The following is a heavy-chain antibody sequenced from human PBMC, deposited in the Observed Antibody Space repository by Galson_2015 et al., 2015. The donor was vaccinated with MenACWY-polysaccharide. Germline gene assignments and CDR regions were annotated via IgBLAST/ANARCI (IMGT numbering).Heavy chain of an antibody. D-gene: IGHD3-22*01. CDR1: GFSLRTRGVG. Sequence: PALVKPPQTLTLPCTFSGFSLRTRGVGVGWIRQPPGKALEWLALIYWDNDKRYSPSLKSRLTITKDTSKNQVVLTMTNMDPVDTATYYCAHTQIYYYDSSGYWGYWGQGTLVTVSS. V-gene: IGHV2-5*02. J-gene: IGHJ4*02. CDR3: AHTQIYYYDSSGYWGY. CDR2: IYWDNDK.